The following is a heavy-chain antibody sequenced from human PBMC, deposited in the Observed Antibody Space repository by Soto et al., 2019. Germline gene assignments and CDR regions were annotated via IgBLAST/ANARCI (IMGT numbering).Heavy chain of an antibody. CDR2: INSDDTSS. CDR1: GLSVSNYW. D-gene: IGHD1-20*01. Sequence: GGSLRLSCXASGLSVSNYWMHWVRQTPGKGLVWVSRINSDDTSSSYAASVKGRFTISRDNAKNTLYLQMNSLRAEDTAVYYCARILIIGTTRGSYFDYWGQGTLVTVSS. J-gene: IGHJ4*02. V-gene: IGHV3-74*01. CDR3: ARILIIGTTRGSYFDY.